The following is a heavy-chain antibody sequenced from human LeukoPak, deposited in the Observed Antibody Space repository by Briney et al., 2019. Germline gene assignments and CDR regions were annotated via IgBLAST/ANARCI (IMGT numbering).Heavy chain of an antibody. D-gene: IGHD6-19*01. CDR3: ARGRAPGGWSSIGAWDY. CDR2: IYYSGST. Sequence: SETLSLTCAVSGGSISSSSYYWGWIRQPPGNGLEWIGSIYYSGSTYYNPSLKSRVTISVDTSKNQFSLKLSSVTAADTAVYYCARGRAPGGWSSIGAWDYWGQGTLVTVSS. V-gene: IGHV4-39*07. CDR1: GGSISSSSYY. J-gene: IGHJ4*02.